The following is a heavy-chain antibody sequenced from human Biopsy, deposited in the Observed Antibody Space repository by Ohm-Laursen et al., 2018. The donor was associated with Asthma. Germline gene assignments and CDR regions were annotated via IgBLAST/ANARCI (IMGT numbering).Heavy chain of an antibody. V-gene: IGHV3-33*01. CDR2: IWNDGNKN. Sequence: SLRLSCTESGFTFSKHGMHWVRPAPGKGMEWVALIWNDGNKNYYADSVRRRFTISRDSSKNMQYLHMNSLRAEVTSVYFCARGIYDLDVRGQGTTVTVSS. J-gene: IGHJ6*02. CDR3: ARGIYDLDV. CDR1: GFTFSKHG.